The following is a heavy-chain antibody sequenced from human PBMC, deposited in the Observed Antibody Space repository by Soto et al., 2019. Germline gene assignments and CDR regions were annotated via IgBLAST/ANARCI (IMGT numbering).Heavy chain of an antibody. Sequence: ASVKVSYKASGFTFTSSAVQWVRQARGQRLEWIGWIVVGSGNTNYAQKFQERVTITRDMSTSTAYMELSSLRSEDTAVYYCAAATMIVVVPMSYGMDVWGQGTTVTVSS. CDR1: GFTFTSSA. J-gene: IGHJ6*02. CDR2: IVVGSGNT. D-gene: IGHD3-22*01. CDR3: AAATMIVVVPMSYGMDV. V-gene: IGHV1-58*01.